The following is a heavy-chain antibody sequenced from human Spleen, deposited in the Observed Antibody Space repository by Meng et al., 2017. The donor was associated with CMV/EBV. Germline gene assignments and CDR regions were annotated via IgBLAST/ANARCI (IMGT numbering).Heavy chain of an antibody. D-gene: IGHD5-24*01. V-gene: IGHV4-34*01. Sequence: SLPCAVYGGSCSGYDWSWIRQPPGKGLGWIGEINHSGSTNYNPSLKSRVTISVDTSKNQFSLKLSSVTAADTAVYYCARAEMATMVDWGQGTLVTVSS. CDR3: ARAEMATMVD. CDR2: INHSGST. CDR1: GGSCSGYD. J-gene: IGHJ4*02.